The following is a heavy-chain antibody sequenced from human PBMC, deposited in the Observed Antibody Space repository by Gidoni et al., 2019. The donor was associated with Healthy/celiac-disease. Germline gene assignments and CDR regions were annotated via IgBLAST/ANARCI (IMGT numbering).Heavy chain of an antibody. CDR1: AFPFRGYG. CDR3: AKDSTMGLYGGFDIGMDV. D-gene: IGHD4-17*01. J-gene: IGHJ6*02. V-gene: IGHV3-30*18. Sequence: QVQPVESGRGVYQHGRFLGLSCAAPAFPFRGYGMLWVRQAPGKGLEWVAVISYDGSNKYYADSVKRRFTISRDNSKNTLYLQMNSLRAEDTAVYYCAKDSTMGLYGGFDIGMDVWGQGTTVTVSS. CDR2: ISYDGSNK.